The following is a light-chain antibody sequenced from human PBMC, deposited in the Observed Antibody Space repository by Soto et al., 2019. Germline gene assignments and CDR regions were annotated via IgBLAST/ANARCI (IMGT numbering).Light chain of an antibody. CDR1: SSDIGGYNY. CDR3: CSYTSTSSLFV. CDR2: EVS. J-gene: IGLJ1*01. V-gene: IGLV2-14*01. Sequence: QSALTQPASVSGSPGQSITISCTGTSSDIGGYNYVSWYQQHPGKAPKLMISEVSNRPSGVSNRFSGSKSGNTASLTISGLQAEDDADYYCCSYTSTSSLFVFGTGTKLTVL.